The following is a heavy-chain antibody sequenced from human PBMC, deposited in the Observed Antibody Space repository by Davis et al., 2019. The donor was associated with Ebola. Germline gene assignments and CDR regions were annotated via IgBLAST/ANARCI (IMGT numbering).Heavy chain of an antibody. CDR2: ISSSSSTI. CDR1: GFTFSSYS. J-gene: IGHJ4*02. Sequence: GESLKISCAASGFTFSSYSMNWVRQAPGKGLEWVSYISSSSSTIYYADSVKGRFTISRDNAKNTLYLQMNSLRAEDTAVYYCAKDLGAAFDYWGQGTLVTVSS. V-gene: IGHV3-48*01. CDR3: AKDLGAAFDY. D-gene: IGHD1-26*01.